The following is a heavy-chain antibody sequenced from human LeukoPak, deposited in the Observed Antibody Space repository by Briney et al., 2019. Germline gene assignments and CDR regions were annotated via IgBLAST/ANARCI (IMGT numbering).Heavy chain of an antibody. CDR2: IYPGDSDT. Sequence: GESLKISCKGSGSRFTSYWIGWVRQMPGKGLEWMGIIYPGDSDTRYSPSFQGQVTISADKSISTAYLQWSSLKASDTAMYYCARLHDSSGYYIDYWGQGTPVTVSS. V-gene: IGHV5-51*01. CDR1: GSRFTSYW. CDR3: ARLHDSSGYYIDY. J-gene: IGHJ4*02. D-gene: IGHD3-22*01.